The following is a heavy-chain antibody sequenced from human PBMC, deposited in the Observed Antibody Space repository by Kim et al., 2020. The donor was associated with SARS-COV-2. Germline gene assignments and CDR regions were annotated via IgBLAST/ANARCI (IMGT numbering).Heavy chain of an antibody. D-gene: IGHD6-13*01. J-gene: IGHJ4*02. V-gene: IGHV1-46*01. CDR3: ASSSTSSSWYEIDY. Sequence: AQNVQGRVTMTRDTSTSTVYMELSSLRSEDTAVYYCASSSTSSSWYEIDYWGQGTLVTVSS.